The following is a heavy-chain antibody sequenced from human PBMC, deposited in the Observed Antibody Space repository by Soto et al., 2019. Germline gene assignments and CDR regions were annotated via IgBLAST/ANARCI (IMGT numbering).Heavy chain of an antibody. Sequence: EVQLVESGGGLIKPGGSLRLSCAASDFTFTSAWMPWVRQAPGKGLAWVGRIKSKADGGTTDYAAPVKGRFTISRDDSKNTLFLQINSLTIEDTAVYYCIAGAVMSGWYVVEHWGQGTLVTVSS. J-gene: IGHJ1*01. CDR3: IAGAVMSGWYVVEH. CDR1: DFTFTSAW. CDR2: IKSKADGGTT. D-gene: IGHD6-19*01. V-gene: IGHV3-15*07.